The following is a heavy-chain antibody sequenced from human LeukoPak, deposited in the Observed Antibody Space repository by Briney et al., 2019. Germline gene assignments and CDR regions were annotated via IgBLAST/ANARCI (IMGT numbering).Heavy chain of an antibody. J-gene: IGHJ4*02. V-gene: IGHV1-18*01. CDR1: GYTFTSYG. CDR3: ARGAGYSSSWYLDY. CDR2: VSAYNGNT. D-gene: IGHD6-13*01. Sequence: ASVNVSCKASGYTFTSYGISWVRQAPGQGLEWMGWVSAYNGNTNYAQKLQGRVTMTTDTSTSTAYMELRSLRSDDTAVYYCARGAGYSSSWYLDYWGQGTLVTVSS.